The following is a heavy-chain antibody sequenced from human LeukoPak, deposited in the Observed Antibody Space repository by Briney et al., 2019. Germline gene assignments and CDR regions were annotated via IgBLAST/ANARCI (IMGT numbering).Heavy chain of an antibody. D-gene: IGHD2/OR15-2a*01. Sequence: PSETLSLTCTVSGGSISRSTYYWAWIRQPPGKGLEWIGSIYHSGSTYYNPSLKSRVTISVDTSKNQFSLKLSSVTAADTAVYYCARDRQFTGYSFRLFDYWGQGTLVTVSS. V-gene: IGHV4-39*07. CDR1: GGSISRSTYY. CDR2: IYHSGST. CDR3: ARDRQFTGYSFRLFDY. J-gene: IGHJ4*02.